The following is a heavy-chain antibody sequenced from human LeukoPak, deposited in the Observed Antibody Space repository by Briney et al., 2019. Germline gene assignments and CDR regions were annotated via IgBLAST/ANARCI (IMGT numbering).Heavy chain of an antibody. V-gene: IGHV3-21*01. J-gene: IGHJ4*02. D-gene: IGHD3-22*01. CDR1: GFTFSSYS. CDR2: ISSSSYI. Sequence: GSLRLSCAASGFTFSSYSMNWVRQAPGRGLEWVSSISSSSYIYYADSVKGRFTISRDNAKNSLYLQMNSLRAEDTAVYYCARGRTHYYDSNGYSDYWGQGTLVTVSS. CDR3: ARGRTHYYDSNGYSDY.